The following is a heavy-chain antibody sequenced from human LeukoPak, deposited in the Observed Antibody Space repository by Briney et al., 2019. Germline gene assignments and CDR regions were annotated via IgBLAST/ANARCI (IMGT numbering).Heavy chain of an antibody. Sequence: PGESLKISCKGSGYSFTSYWIGWVRQMPGKGLEWMGIIYPGDSDTRYSPSFQGQVTISADKSISTAYLQWSSLKASDTAMYYCARSRAAGTILDAFDIWGQGTMVTVSS. CDR3: ARSRAAGTILDAFDI. J-gene: IGHJ3*02. CDR2: IYPGDSDT. D-gene: IGHD6-13*01. CDR1: GYSFTSYW. V-gene: IGHV5-51*01.